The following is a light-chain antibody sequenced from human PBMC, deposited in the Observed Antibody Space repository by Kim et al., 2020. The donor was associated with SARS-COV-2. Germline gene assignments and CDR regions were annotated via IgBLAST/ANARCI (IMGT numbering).Light chain of an antibody. J-gene: IGKJ4*01. CDR3: QQYGTTPLT. Sequence: SPGEPATLSCRASQSISSALLAWYPQRPGQAPRLLMSGASIRATGIPDRFSGSGSGTDFTLTISRLETDDFAVYYCQQYGTTPLTFGGGTKVDIK. CDR2: GAS. V-gene: IGKV3-20*01. CDR1: QSISSAL.